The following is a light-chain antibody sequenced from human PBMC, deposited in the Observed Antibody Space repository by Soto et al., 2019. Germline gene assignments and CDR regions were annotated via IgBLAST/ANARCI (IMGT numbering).Light chain of an antibody. CDR3: GTWDNSLNTMI. CDR1: SSNIGSNY. J-gene: IGLJ2*01. CDR2: DND. Sequence: QSVLTQPPSVSAAPGQKVTISCSGSSSNIGSNYVSWYQQLPGTVPKLLVYDNDQRPSGIPDRFSGSKSGTSATLGITGLRTGDEADYYCGTWDNSLNTMIFGGGTKLTVL. V-gene: IGLV1-51*01.